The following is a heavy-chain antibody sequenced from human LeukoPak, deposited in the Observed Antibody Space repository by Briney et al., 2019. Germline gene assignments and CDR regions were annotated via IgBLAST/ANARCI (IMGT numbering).Heavy chain of an antibody. CDR3: ARAGPPAFDP. V-gene: IGHV3-48*03. CDR2: ISYSGSTT. CDR1: GFTFTNFE. J-gene: IGHJ5*02. Sequence: PEGSLRLSCAASGFTFTNFEMNWVRQAPGKGLEWVSCISYSGSTTSYADSVKGRFTISRDNAKNSLYLQMNSLRAEDTAVYYCARAGPPAFDPWGQGTLVTVSS.